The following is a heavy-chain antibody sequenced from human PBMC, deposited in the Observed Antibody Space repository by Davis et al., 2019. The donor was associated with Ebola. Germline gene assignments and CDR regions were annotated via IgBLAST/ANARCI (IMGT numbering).Heavy chain of an antibody. V-gene: IGHV3-64D*06. CDR3: VKDRRGSYAFDI. D-gene: IGHD1-26*01. J-gene: IGHJ3*02. CDR2: INDNGGTT. CDR1: GFTFNNYA. Sequence: GESLKISCSASGFTFNNYAMHWVSQAPGRGLDFVSGINDNGGTTHYADSVKGRFTISRDDSRSTVYLQMSSLTVEDTALYYCVKDRRGSYAFDIWGQGTMVTVSS.